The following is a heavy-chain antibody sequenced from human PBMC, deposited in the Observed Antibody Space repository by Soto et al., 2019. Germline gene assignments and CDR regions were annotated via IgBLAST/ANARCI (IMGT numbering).Heavy chain of an antibody. CDR1: GFTFSSYA. Sequence: PGGSLRISCAASGFTFSSYAMHWVRQAPGKGLEWVAVISYDGSNKYYAESVKGRFTISRDNSKNTLYLQMNSLRAEDTAVYYCAKGEQVFDPWGQGTLVTVSS. CDR3: AKGEQVFDP. CDR2: ISYDGSNK. V-gene: IGHV3-30-3*01. J-gene: IGHJ5*02.